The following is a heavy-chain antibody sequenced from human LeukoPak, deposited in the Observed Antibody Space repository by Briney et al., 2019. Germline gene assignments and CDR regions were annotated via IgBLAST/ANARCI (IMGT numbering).Heavy chain of an antibody. CDR3: AREAWFGELSDAFDI. D-gene: IGHD3-10*01. CDR1: GYTFTSYA. V-gene: IGHV7-4-1*02. J-gene: IGHJ3*02. Sequence: ASVSVSCKASGYTFTSYAMNWVRQAPGQGLEWMGWINTNTGNPTYAQGFTGRFVFSLDTSVSTAYLQISSLKAEDTAVDYCAREAWFGELSDAFDIWGQGTMVTVSS. CDR2: INTNTGNP.